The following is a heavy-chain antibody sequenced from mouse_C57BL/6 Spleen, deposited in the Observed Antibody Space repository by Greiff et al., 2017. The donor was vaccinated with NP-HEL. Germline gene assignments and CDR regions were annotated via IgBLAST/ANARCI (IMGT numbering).Heavy chain of an antibody. D-gene: IGHD3-2*02. Sequence: EVKLVESGPELVKPGASVKISCKASGYSFTDYNMNWVKQSNGKSLEWIGVINPNYGTTSYNQKFKGKATLTVDQSSSTAYMQLNSLTSEDSAVYYCARSLDSSGPWFAYWGQGTLVTVSA. V-gene: IGHV1-39*01. CDR1: GYSFTDYN. CDR2: INPNYGTT. CDR3: ARSLDSSGPWFAY. J-gene: IGHJ3*01.